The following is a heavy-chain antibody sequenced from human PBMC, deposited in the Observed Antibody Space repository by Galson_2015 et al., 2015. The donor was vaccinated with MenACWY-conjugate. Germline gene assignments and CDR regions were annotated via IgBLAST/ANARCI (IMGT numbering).Heavy chain of an antibody. V-gene: IGHV2-5*02. CDR1: GFSLTTTGVG. J-gene: IGHJ4*02. Sequence: PALVKPPQTLTLTCTFSGFSLTTTGVGLAWIPKPPVQALEWLALIYWGADKRDRPSLRSRLSVPTATPKTPVVPTMTNVDPVDTATYYCAHSGEYCSRTSCYYFDYWGQGAPVTVSS. CDR2: IYWGADK. CDR3: AHSGEYCSRTSCYYFDY. D-gene: IGHD2-2*01.